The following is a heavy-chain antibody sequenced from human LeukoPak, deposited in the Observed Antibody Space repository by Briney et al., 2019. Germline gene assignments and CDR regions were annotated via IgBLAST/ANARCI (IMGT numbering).Heavy chain of an antibody. J-gene: IGHJ5*02. CDR3: ARDLGSSYRNWFDP. CDR2: ISSSGSTI. D-gene: IGHD6-13*01. V-gene: IGHV3-48*03. Sequence: GGSLRLSCAASGFTFSSYEMNWVRQAPGKGLEWVSYISSSGSTIYYADSVEGRFTISRDNAKNSLYLQMNSLRAEDTAVYYCARDLGSSYRNWFDPWGQGTLVTVSS. CDR1: GFTFSSYE.